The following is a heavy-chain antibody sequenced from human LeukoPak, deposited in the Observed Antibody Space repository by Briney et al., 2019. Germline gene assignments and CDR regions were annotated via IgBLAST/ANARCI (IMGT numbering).Heavy chain of an antibody. CDR1: GFTFSDYT. D-gene: IGHD2-2*01. Sequence: GGSLRLSCAASGFTFSDYTIHWVRQAPGKGLEWVAVIWYDGSNKYYADSVKGRFTISRDNSKNTLYLQMNSLRAEDTAMYYCARVPAAMAYYFDYWGQGTLVTVSS. J-gene: IGHJ4*02. V-gene: IGHV3-33*01. CDR3: ARVPAAMAYYFDY. CDR2: IWYDGSNK.